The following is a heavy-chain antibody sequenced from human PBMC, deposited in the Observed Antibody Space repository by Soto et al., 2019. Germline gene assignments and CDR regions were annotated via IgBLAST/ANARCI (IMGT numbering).Heavy chain of an antibody. CDR2: ITPMFGTP. Sequence: AASVKVSCKASGGTFSRYTITWVRQAPGQGLGWMGGITPMFGTPNYAQKFQGRVTITADESTSTAYMELSSLRSEDTAMYYCARDGTLYDSSAYYYLYWGQGTLVTVSS. J-gene: IGHJ4*02. D-gene: IGHD3-22*01. V-gene: IGHV1-69*13. CDR1: GGTFSRYT. CDR3: ARDGTLYDSSAYYYLY.